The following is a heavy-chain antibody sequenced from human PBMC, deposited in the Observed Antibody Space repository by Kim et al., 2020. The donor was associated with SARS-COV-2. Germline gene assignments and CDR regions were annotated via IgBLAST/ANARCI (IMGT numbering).Heavy chain of an antibody. V-gene: IGHV5-51*01. CDR3: ARNYDILTGYDY. Sequence: RYSPSFQGQVTISADKSISTAYLQWSSLKASDTAMYYCARNYDILTGYDYWGQGTLVTVSS. J-gene: IGHJ4*02. D-gene: IGHD3-9*01.